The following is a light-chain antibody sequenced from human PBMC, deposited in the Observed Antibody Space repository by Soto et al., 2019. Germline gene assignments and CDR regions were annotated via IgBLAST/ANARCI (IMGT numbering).Light chain of an antibody. Sequence: QSVLTQPASVSGSPGQSITISCSGTSSDVGSYNYVSWYQQHPDRAPKLMIYDVSNRPSGVSNRFSGSKSGNTASLTISGLQAEDEADYYCSSYTSSSTLLFGGGTKVTVL. CDR2: DVS. CDR3: SSYTSSSTLL. J-gene: IGLJ2*01. CDR1: SSDVGSYNY. V-gene: IGLV2-14*01.